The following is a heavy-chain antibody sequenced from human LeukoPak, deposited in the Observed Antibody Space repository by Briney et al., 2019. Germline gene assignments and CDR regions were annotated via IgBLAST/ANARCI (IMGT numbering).Heavy chain of an antibody. CDR3: ARVLERHFDY. CDR1: GYTFTGYY. J-gene: IGHJ4*02. D-gene: IGHD1-1*01. CDR2: INPNSGGT. Sequence: GASVKVSCKASGYTFTGYYIHWVRQAPGQGLEWMGWINPNSGGTNYAQKFQGRVTMTRDTSICTAYMELSRLRSDDTAVYYCARVLERHFDYWGQGTLVTVSS. V-gene: IGHV1-2*02.